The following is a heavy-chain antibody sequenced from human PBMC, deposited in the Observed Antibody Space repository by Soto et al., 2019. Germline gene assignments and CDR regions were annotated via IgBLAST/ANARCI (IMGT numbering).Heavy chain of an antibody. J-gene: IGHJ5*02. CDR1: GGSISSGGYY. V-gene: IGHV4-31*03. CDR2: IYYSGST. Sequence: QVQLQESGPGLVKPSQTLSLTCTVSGGSISSGGYYWSWIRQHPGKGLEWIGYIYYSGSTYYNPSLKSRVTISVDTSKNQFSLKRSSVTAADTAVYYCAREIAAAGTNWFDPWGQGTLVTVSS. CDR3: AREIAAAGTNWFDP. D-gene: IGHD6-13*01.